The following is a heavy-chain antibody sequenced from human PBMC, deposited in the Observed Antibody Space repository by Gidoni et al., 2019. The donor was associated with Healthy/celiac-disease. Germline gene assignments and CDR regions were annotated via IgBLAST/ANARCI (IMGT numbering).Heavy chain of an antibody. D-gene: IGHD6-13*01. CDR2: ISYDGSNK. CDR1: GFTFSSYA. J-gene: IGHJ6*02. V-gene: IGHV3-30*01. Sequence: QVQLVESGGGVVQPGRSLRLSCAASGFTFSSYAMHWVRQAPGKGLEWVAVISYDGSNKYYADSVKGRFTISRDNSKNTLYLQMNSLRAEDTAVYYCARSRIAADYYYYGMDVWGQGTTVTVSS. CDR3: ARSRIAADYYYYGMDV.